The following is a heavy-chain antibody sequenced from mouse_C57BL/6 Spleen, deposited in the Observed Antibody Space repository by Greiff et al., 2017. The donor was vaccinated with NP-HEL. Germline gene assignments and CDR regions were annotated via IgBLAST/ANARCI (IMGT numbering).Heavy chain of an antibody. Sequence: EVKLVESGGDLVKPGGSLKLSCAASGFTFSSYGMSWVRQTPDKRLEWVATISSGGSYTYYPDSVKGRFTISRDNAKNTLYLQMSSLKSEDTAMYYCARHLGTTVVATDAMDYWGQGTSVTVSS. CDR1: GFTFSSYG. J-gene: IGHJ4*01. V-gene: IGHV5-6*01. CDR2: ISSGGSYT. CDR3: ARHLGTTVVATDAMDY. D-gene: IGHD1-1*01.